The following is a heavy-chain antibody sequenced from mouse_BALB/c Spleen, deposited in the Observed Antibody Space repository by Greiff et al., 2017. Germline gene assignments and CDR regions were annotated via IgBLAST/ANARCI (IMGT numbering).Heavy chain of an antibody. CDR3: AREQDIYYYGSRGYFDV. J-gene: IGHJ1*01. D-gene: IGHD1-1*01. CDR1: GFAFSSYD. V-gene: IGHV5-12-1*01. CDR2: ISSGGGST. Sequence: EVKLMESGGGLVKPGGSLKLSCAASGFAFSSYDMSWVRQTPEKRLEWVAYISSGGGSTYYPDTVKGRFTISRDNAKNTLFLQMTSLRSEDTAMYYCAREQDIYYYGSRGYFDVWGAGTTVTVSS.